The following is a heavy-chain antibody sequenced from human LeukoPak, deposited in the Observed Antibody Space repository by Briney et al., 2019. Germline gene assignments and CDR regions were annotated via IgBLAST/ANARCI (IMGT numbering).Heavy chain of an antibody. D-gene: IGHD4-17*01. J-gene: IGHJ6*03. CDR3: ARGGMTTVTTFYYYYYMDV. CDR2: ISSSGSTI. CDR1: GFTFSSYE. V-gene: IGHV3-48*03. Sequence: GGSLRLSCAASGFTFSSYEMNWVREAPGKGLEWVSYISSSGSTIYYADSVKGRFTISRDNAKNSLYLQMNSLRAEDTAVYYCARGGMTTVTTFYYYYYMDVWGKGTTVTVSS.